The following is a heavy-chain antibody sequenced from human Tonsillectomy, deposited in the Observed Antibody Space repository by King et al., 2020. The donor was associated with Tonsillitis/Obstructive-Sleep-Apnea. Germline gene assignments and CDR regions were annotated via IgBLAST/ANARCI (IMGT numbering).Heavy chain of an antibody. CDR3: ATGPRRTMVQIYYYYMDV. V-gene: IGHV1-24*01. D-gene: IGHD3-10*01. Sequence: VQLVQSGAEVRKPGASVKVSCKISGYTLTELSIHWVRQAPGKGLYWRGSFDPEDGETVYAQKFQGRVTMTGDTSTDTAYMELSSLRSEDTAVCYCATGPRRTMVQIYYYYMDVWGKGTTVTVSS. J-gene: IGHJ6*03. CDR1: GYTLTELS. CDR2: FDPEDGET.